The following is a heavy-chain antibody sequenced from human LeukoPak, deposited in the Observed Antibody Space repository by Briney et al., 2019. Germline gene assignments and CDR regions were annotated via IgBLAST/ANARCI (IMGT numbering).Heavy chain of an antibody. Sequence: SETLSLTCTVSGGSLSSYYWSWIRQPPGKGLEWIGYIYYSGSTYDNPSLKSRVTISRDTSKNQFSLKLSSVTAADTAVYYCARVLTYSSSSVSAFDIWGQGTMVTVSS. J-gene: IGHJ3*02. CDR1: GGSLSSYY. CDR2: IYYSGST. D-gene: IGHD6-13*01. CDR3: ARVLTYSSSSVSAFDI. V-gene: IGHV4-59*01.